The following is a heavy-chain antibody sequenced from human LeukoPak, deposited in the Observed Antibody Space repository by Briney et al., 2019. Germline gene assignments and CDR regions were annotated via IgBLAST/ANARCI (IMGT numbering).Heavy chain of an antibody. CDR1: GGSLSGYY. CDR2: TNHSGGT. V-gene: IGHV4-34*01. Sequence: SETLSLTCAVYGGSLSGYYWSWIRQPPGKGLEWIGETNHSGGTNYNPSLKTRVTISVDTSKYQFSLKLSSVTAADTAIYYCARGSRWTRKYYFDFWGQGTLVTVSS. CDR3: ARGSRWTRKYYFDF. D-gene: IGHD5-24*01. J-gene: IGHJ4*02.